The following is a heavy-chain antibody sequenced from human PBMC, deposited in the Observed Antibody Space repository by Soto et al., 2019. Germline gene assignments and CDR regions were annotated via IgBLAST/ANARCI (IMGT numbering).Heavy chain of an antibody. CDR1: GGSISSYH. D-gene: IGHD3-10*01. J-gene: IGHJ6*02. Sequence: SETLSLTCTVSGGSISSYHWSWIRQPPGKGLKWIGYVYYSGSTNYNPSLKSRVTISVDTSKNQSSLKLSSVTAADTAVYYCAGGAGSYQSYYYYGMDVWGQGTTVTVS. CDR2: VYYSGST. CDR3: AGGAGSYQSYYYYGMDV. V-gene: IGHV4-59*01.